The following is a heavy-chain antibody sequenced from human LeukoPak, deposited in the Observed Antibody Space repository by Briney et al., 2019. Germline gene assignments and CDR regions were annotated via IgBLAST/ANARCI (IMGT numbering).Heavy chain of an antibody. D-gene: IGHD5-12*01. CDR3: AREVEWLRDAFL. Sequence: SVKVSFKASGGPFSSYAISWVRQAPGQGLEWMGGIIPIFGTANYAQKFQGRVTITADESTSTAYMELNSLRSEDTAVYYCAREVEWLRDAFLWGQGTLVTVSS. CDR2: IIPIFGTA. CDR1: GGPFSSYA. J-gene: IGHJ4*02. V-gene: IGHV1-69*01.